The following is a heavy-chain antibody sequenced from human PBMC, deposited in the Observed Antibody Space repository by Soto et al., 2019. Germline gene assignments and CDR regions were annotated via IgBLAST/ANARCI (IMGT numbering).Heavy chain of an antibody. Sequence: GGSLRLSCAASGFTFSSYSMNWVRQAPGKGLEWVSYISSSSSTIYYADSVKGRFTISRDNAKNSLYLQMNSLRAEDTAVYYCARTHRQLVSVMWYYYYYMDVWGKGTTVTVSS. V-gene: IGHV3-48*01. CDR2: ISSSSSTI. D-gene: IGHD6-6*01. J-gene: IGHJ6*03. CDR3: ARTHRQLVSVMWYYYYYMDV. CDR1: GFTFSSYS.